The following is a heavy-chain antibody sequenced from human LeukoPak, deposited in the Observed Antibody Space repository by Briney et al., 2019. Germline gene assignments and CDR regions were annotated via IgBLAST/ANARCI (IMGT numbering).Heavy chain of an antibody. CDR3: ASEPYSNYDYYYYMDV. CDR2: IYYSGST. V-gene: IGHV4-39*01. D-gene: IGHD4-11*01. J-gene: IGHJ6*03. Sequence: SETLSLTCIVSGGSISSSSYYWGWIRQPPGRRLEWIGSIYYSGSTYYNPSLKSRVTISVDTSKNQFSLKLSTVTAADTAVYYCASEPYSNYDYYYYMDVWGKGTTVTFSS. CDR1: GGSISSSSYY.